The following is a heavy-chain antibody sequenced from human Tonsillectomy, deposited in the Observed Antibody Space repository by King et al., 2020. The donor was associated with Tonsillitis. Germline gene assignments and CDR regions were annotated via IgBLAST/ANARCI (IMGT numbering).Heavy chain of an antibody. J-gene: IGHJ5*02. CDR3: ARARITMVRGVTGENNWFDP. Sequence: VQLQESGPGLVKPSETLSLTCTVSGGSISSYYWSWIRQPPGKGLEWIGYIYYSGSTNYNPSLKSRVTISVDTSKNQFSLQLSPVTAADTAVYYCARARITMVRGVTGENNWFDPWGQGTLVTVSS. D-gene: IGHD3-10*01. V-gene: IGHV4-59*01. CDR1: GGSISSYY. CDR2: IYYSGST.